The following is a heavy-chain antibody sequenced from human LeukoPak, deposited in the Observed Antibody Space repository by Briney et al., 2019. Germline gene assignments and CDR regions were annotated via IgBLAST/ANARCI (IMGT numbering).Heavy chain of an antibody. J-gene: IGHJ4*02. CDR3: ARASGSGCVDY. Sequence: PSETLSLTCAVYGGSFSGYYWSWIRQPPGKGLEWIGEINHSGSTNYNPSLKSRVTISVDTSKNQFSLKLSSVTAADTAVYYCARASGSGCVDYWGQGTLVTVSS. CDR2: INHSGST. V-gene: IGHV4-34*01. D-gene: IGHD6-19*01. CDR1: GGSFSGYY.